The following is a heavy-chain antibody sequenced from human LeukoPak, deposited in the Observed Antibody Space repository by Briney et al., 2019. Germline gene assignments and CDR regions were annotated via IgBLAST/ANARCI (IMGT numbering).Heavy chain of an antibody. D-gene: IGHD3-3*01. J-gene: IGHJ6*03. V-gene: IGHV3-23*01. CDR1: GLTFSSYA. CDR3: AKAENYDFWSGYAIYYYYMDV. CDR2: MSGSGGST. Sequence: PGGSLRLSCAAPGLTFSSYAMSWVRQAPGKGLEWVSAMSGSGGSTYYADSVKGRFTISRDNSKTTQYLQMNSLRAEDTAVYYCAKAENYDFWSGYAIYYYYMDVWGKGTTVTVSS.